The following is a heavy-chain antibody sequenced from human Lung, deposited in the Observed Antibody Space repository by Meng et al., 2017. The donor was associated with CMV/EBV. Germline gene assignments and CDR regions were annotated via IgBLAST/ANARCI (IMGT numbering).Heavy chain of an antibody. J-gene: IGHJ6*02. V-gene: IGHV4-61*01. CDR1: GGSVSSGSHY. CDR3: ARGCVTSDCPDYYYVMDV. CDR2: IYNTGRT. D-gene: IGHD2-21*01. Sequence: LSCTVSGGSVSSGSHYWSWIRQPPGKGLEWIGHIYNTGRTNYNPSLKSRVTIAVDTSKNQVSLKVSSVIAADSAVYYCARGCVTSDCPDYYYVMDVXGQGXTVTVSS.